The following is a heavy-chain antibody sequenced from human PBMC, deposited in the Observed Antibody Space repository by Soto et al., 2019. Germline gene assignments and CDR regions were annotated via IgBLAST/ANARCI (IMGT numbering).Heavy chain of an antibody. CDR3: AREVAAAGTPWNWFDP. D-gene: IGHD6-13*01. CDR1: GYTFTSYG. V-gene: IGHV1-18*01. CDR2: ISAYNGNT. Sequence: QVQLVQSGAEVKKPGASVKVSCKASGYTFTSYGISWVRQAPGQGLEWMGWISAYNGNTNYAQKLQGRVTMTTDPSTSTAYMELRSLRSDDTAVYYCAREVAAAGTPWNWFDPWGQGTLVTVSS. J-gene: IGHJ5*02.